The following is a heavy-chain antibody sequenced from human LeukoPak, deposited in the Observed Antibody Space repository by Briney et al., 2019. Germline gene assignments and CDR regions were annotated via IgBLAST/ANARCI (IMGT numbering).Heavy chain of an antibody. CDR1: GGSISSYY. V-gene: IGHV4-59*01. Sequence: PSETLSLTCTVSGGSISSYYWSWIRQPPGKGLEWIGYIYYSGSTNYNPSLKSRVTISVDTSKNQFSLKLSSVTAADTAVYYCARGSRNYYYGMDVWGQGTTVTASS. CDR3: ARGSRNYYYGMDV. CDR2: IYYSGST. J-gene: IGHJ6*02.